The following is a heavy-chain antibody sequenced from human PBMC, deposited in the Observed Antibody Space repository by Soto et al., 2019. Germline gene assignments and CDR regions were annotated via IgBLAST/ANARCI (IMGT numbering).Heavy chain of an antibody. CDR1: GFSLSTSGVG. V-gene: IGHV2-5*02. CDR3: AHRLDYFDY. CDR2: IYWDDDK. J-gene: IGHJ4*02. Sequence: QITLKESGPTLVKPTQTLTLTCTFSGFSLSTSGVGVAWIRQPPGKALEWLALIYWDDDKRYRPSLKSRLTLTKDTFKNQVVLTMTNMDPVDTATYYCAHRLDYFDYWGQGTLVTVSS.